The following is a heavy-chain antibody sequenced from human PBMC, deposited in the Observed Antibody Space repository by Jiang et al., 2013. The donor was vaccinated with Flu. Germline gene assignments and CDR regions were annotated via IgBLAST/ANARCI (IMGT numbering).Heavy chain of an antibody. D-gene: IGHD5-18*01. CDR1: GGTLTSYA. CDR3: ARGVGGYGDYAEY. V-gene: IGHV1-69*06. J-gene: IGHJ4*02. Sequence: VQLVESGAEVKKPGSSVKVSCKASGGTLTSYAISWVRQAPGQGLEWMGGIIPIFGTENYAQKFQGRVTITADRSTDTAYLELSSLRSEDTAVYYCARGVGGYGDYAEYWGQGTLVAVSS. CDR2: IIPIFGTE.